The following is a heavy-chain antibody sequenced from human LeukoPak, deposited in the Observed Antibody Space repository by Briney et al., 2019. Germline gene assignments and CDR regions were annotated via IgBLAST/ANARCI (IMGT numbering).Heavy chain of an antibody. V-gene: IGHV4-4*07. Sequence: SETLSHTCTVSGGSISSYYWSWIRQPAGKGLEWIGRIYTSGSTNYNPSLKSGVTMSVDTYKNHFSLKLISLTAADTAVYYCSSGEFRHGLQVDYWGQGTLVVVSS. CDR2: IYTSGST. D-gene: IGHD3/OR15-3a*01. CDR1: GGSISSYY. J-gene: IGHJ4*02. CDR3: SSGEFRHGLQVDY.